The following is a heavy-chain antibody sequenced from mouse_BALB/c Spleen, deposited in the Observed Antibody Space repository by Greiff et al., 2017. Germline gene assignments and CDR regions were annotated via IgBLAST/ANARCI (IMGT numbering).Heavy chain of an antibody. J-gene: IGHJ4*01. CDR1: GYSFTSYW. V-gene: IGHV1-5*01. D-gene: IGHD4-1*01. CDR3: TRGDWDGDYAMDY. Sequence: EVQLQQSGTVLARPGASVKMSCKASGYSFTSYWMHWVKQRPGQGLEWIGAIYPGNSDTSYNQKFKGKAKLTAVTSASTAYMELSSLTNEDSAVYYWTRGDWDGDYAMDYWGQGTSVTVSS. CDR2: IYPGNSDT.